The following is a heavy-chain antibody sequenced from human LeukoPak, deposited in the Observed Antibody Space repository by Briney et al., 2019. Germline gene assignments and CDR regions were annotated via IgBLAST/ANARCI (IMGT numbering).Heavy chain of an antibody. Sequence: GGSLRLSCAASGFTFDDYAMHWVRQAPGKGLEWVSGISWNSGSIGYADSVKGRFTISRDNAKNSLYLQMNGLRAEDTALYYCAKDYYDSSDQGGAFDIWGQGTMVTVSS. CDR1: GFTFDDYA. CDR2: ISWNSGSI. V-gene: IGHV3-9*01. D-gene: IGHD3-22*01. CDR3: AKDYYDSSDQGGAFDI. J-gene: IGHJ3*02.